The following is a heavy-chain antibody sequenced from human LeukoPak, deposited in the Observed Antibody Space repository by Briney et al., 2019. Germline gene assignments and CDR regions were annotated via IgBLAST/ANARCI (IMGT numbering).Heavy chain of an antibody. Sequence: GASVKVSCKASGYTFTSYGISWVRQAPGQGLEWMGWISAYNGNTNYAQKLQGRVTMTTDTSTSTAYTELRSLRSDDTAVYYCARVRGSSGSMGVADIWGQGTMVTVSS. CDR1: GYTFTSYG. CDR2: ISAYNGNT. V-gene: IGHV1-18*01. D-gene: IGHD6-19*01. J-gene: IGHJ3*02. CDR3: ARVRGSSGSMGVADI.